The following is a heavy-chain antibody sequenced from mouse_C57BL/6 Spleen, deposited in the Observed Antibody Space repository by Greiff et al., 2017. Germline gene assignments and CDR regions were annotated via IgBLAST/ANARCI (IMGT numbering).Heavy chain of an antibody. CDR1: GYSFTDYN. CDR3: ARSPYYDGSSYVATTTWYFDV. CDR2: INPNYGTT. J-gene: IGHJ1*03. V-gene: IGHV1-39*01. Sequence: EVQLQQSGPELVKPGASVKISCKASGYSFTDYNMNWVKQSNGKSLEWIGVINPNYGTTSYNQKFKGKATLTVDQSYSTAYMQLNSLTSEDSAVYYCARSPYYDGSSYVATTTWYFDVWGTGTTVTVAS. D-gene: IGHD1-1*01.